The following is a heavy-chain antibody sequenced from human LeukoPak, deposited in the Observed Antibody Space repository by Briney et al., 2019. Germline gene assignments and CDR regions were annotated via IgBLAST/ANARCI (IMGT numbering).Heavy chain of an antibody. Sequence: GGSLRLSCAASGFSFRTYAMTWVRQAPGKGLEWVSYITSSGGTIYYADSVRGRFTISRDNAKNSLYLQMNSLRAEDTAIYYCARGSGSGWYEFDYWGQGTLVTVSS. CDR2: ITSSGGTI. J-gene: IGHJ4*02. CDR1: GFSFRTYA. CDR3: ARGSGSGWYEFDY. V-gene: IGHV3-48*03. D-gene: IGHD6-19*01.